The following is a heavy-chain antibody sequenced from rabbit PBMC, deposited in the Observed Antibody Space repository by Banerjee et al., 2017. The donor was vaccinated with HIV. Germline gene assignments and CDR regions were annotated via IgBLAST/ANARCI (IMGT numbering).Heavy chain of an antibody. J-gene: IGHJ4*01. CDR3: ARVLVVAGVDL. V-gene: IGHV1S45*01. CDR1: GFTISSGYD. Sequence: QEQLVESGGGLVQPEGSLTLTCTASGFTISSGYDMCWVRQAPGKGLEWIACIYAGSSGSTYYASWVNGRFTIARTSSTTVTLQMTSLTAADTATYFCARVLVVAGVDLWGQGTLVTVS. D-gene: IGHD4-1*01. CDR2: IYAGSSGST.